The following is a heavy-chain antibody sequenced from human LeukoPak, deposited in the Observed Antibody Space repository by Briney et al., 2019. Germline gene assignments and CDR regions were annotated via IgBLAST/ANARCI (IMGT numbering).Heavy chain of an antibody. J-gene: IGHJ3*02. CDR1: GGSISSYY. CDR3: ARGPQGLVTDDAFDI. Sequence: PSETLSLTCTVSGGSISSYYWSWIRQPPGKGLEWIGEINHSGSTNYNPSLKSRVTISVDTSKNQFSLKLSSVTAADTAVYYCARGPQGLVTDDAFDIWGQGTMVTVSS. V-gene: IGHV4-34*01. CDR2: INHSGST. D-gene: IGHD6-19*01.